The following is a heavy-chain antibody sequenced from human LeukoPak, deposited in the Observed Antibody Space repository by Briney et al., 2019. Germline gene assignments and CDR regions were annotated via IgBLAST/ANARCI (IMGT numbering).Heavy chain of an antibody. V-gene: IGHV3-74*01. Sequence: PGGSLRLSCAASGFTFSSYWMHWVRHAPGKGLVWLSRINSDGSSTSYADSVKGRFTISRDNAKNSLYLQMNSLRAEDTAVYYCARDVYYYYYMDVWGKGTTVTVSS. CDR2: INSDGSST. J-gene: IGHJ6*03. CDR3: ARDVYYYYYMDV. CDR1: GFTFSSYW.